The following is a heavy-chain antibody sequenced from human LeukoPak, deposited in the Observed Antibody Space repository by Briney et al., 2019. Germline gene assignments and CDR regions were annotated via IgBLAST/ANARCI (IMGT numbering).Heavy chain of an antibody. CDR1: GYTFTGYY. J-gene: IGHJ4*02. V-gene: IGHV1-2*02. Sequence: ASVKVSCKASGYTFTGYYMHWARQAPGQGLEWMGWINPNSGGTNYAQKFQGRVTMTRDTSISTAYMELSRLRSDDTAVYYCALFHYGDPIFDYWGQGTLVTVSS. D-gene: IGHD4-17*01. CDR3: ALFHYGDPIFDY. CDR2: INPNSGGT.